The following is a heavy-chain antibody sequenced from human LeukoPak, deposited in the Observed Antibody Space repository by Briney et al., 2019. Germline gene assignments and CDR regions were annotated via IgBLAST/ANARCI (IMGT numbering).Heavy chain of an antibody. CDR3: ARDHGSPDLGYCSGGSCDGNDAFDI. J-gene: IGHJ3*02. V-gene: IGHV3-21*01. D-gene: IGHD2-15*01. Sequence: GRSLRLSCAASGFTFDDYAMHWVRQAPGKGLEWVSSISSSSSYIYYADSVKGRFTISRDNAKNSLYLQMNSLRAEDTAVYYCARDHGSPDLGYCSGGSCDGNDAFDIRGQGTMVTVSS. CDR1: GFTFDDYA. CDR2: ISSSSSYI.